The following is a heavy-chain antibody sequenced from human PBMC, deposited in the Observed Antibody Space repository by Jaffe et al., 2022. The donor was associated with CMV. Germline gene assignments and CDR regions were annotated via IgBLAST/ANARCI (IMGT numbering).Heavy chain of an antibody. V-gene: IGHV4-34*01. CDR3: AREVPSEYNWFDP. CDR2: INHSGST. Sequence: QVQLQQWGAGLLKPSETLSLTCAVYGGSFSGYYWSWIRQPPGKGLEWIGEINHSGSTNYNPSLKSRVTISVDTSKNQFSLKLSSVTAADTAVYYCAREVPSEYNWFDPWGQGTLVTVSS. D-gene: IGHD2-2*01. CDR1: GGSFSGYY. J-gene: IGHJ5*02.